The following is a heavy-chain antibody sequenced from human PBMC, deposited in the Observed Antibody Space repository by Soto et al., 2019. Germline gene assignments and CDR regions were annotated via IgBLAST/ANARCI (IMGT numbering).Heavy chain of an antibody. CDR2: ISWNSGSI. J-gene: IGHJ4*02. V-gene: IGHV3-9*01. CDR3: AKDKFGYSSSTFDY. Sequence: GGSLRLSCAASGFTFDDYAMHWVRQAPGKGLEWVSGISWNSGSIGYADSVKGRFTISRDNAKNSLYLQMNSLRAEDTALYYCAKDKFGYSSSTFDYWGQGTLVTASS. CDR1: GFTFDDYA. D-gene: IGHD6-13*01.